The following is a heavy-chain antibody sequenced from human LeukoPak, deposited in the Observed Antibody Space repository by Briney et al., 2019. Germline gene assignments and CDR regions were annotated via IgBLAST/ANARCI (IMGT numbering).Heavy chain of an antibody. J-gene: IGHJ5*02. CDR3: ARGGYSSGWLGNWFDP. V-gene: IGHV4-34*01. CDR1: GGSFSSHY. Sequence: SETLSLTCTVSGGSFSSHYWSWIRQPPGKGLEWIGEINHSGSTNYNPSLKSRVTISVDTSKNQFSLKLSSVTAADTAVYYCARGGYSSGWLGNWFDPWGQGTLVTVSS. CDR2: INHSGST. D-gene: IGHD6-19*01.